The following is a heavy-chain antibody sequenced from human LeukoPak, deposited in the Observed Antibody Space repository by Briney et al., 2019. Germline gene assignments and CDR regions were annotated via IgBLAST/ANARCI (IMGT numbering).Heavy chain of an antibody. CDR1: GGSFRGHY. CDR2: INHSGST. CDR3: ARGPGGYSYGYYFDY. V-gene: IGHV4-34*01. D-gene: IGHD5-18*01. Sequence: SETLSLTCAVYGGSFRGHYWSWIRQSPGKGLEWIGEINHSGSTSYNPSLKSRVTISVDTSKNHFSLKLSSVTAADTAVYYCARGPGGYSYGYYFDYWGQGTLVTVSS. J-gene: IGHJ4*02.